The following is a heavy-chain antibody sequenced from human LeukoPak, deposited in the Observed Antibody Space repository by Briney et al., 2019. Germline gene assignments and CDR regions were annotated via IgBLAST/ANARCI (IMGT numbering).Heavy chain of an antibody. Sequence: SETLSLTCTVSGGSIRSSYYYWSWIRQPPGKGLEWVGHIYYLGSTNYNPSLKSRVTISIDTSKNYFSLKLNSVIAADTAVYYCARDRPGSYWYFDLWGRGTLVTVSS. V-gene: IGHV4-61*03. J-gene: IGHJ2*01. CDR1: GGSIRSSYYY. D-gene: IGHD3-10*01. CDR2: IYYLGST. CDR3: ARDRPGSYWYFDL.